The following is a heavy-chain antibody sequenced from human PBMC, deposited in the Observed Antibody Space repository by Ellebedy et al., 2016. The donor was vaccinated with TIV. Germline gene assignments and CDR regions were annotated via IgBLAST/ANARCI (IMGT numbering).Heavy chain of an antibody. CDR1: GFSFSNYK. J-gene: IGHJ4*02. V-gene: IGHV3-21*01. CDR2: IRSRSDYI. Sequence: PGGSLRLSCAASGFSFSNYKMNWVRQSPGKGLEWVSSIRSRSDYIYYADSVKGRFTISRDHAKRSLYLQMDSLRADDTAVYYCAREFGVINNFDAWGQGTLVTVSS. D-gene: IGHD3-10*01. CDR3: AREFGVINNFDA.